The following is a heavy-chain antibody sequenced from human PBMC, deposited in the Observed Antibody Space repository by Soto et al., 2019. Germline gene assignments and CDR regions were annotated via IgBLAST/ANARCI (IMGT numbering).Heavy chain of an antibody. V-gene: IGHV1-46*01. CDR2: INPSGGST. D-gene: IGHD3-22*01. CDR3: ARDTYYDSSGYYWFDH. CDR1: GYTFTSYY. Sequence: ASVKVSCKASGYTFTSYYMHWVRQAPGQGLEWMGIINPSGGSTSYAQKFQGRVTMTRDTSTSTVYMELSSLRSEDTAVYYCARDTYYDSSGYYWFDHWGQGTLVTVSS. J-gene: IGHJ5*02.